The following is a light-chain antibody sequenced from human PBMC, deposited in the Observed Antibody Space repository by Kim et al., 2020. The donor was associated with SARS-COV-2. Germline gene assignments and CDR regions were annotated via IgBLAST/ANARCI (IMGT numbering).Light chain of an antibody. J-gene: IGKJ1*01. V-gene: IGKV1-9*01. CDR3: QQLNTYPWT. CDR2: AAS. Sequence: PSVGDRVALTRRTSQGIDNHLALYQQKPGKAPKLLIFAASTLQSGVPSRFSGSGSGTEFTLTVSSLQPEDFAIYYCQQLNTYPWTFGQGTRVDIK. CDR1: QGIDNH.